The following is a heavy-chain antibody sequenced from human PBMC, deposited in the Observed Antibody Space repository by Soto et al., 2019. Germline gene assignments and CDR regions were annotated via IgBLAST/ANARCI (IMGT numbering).Heavy chain of an antibody. CDR2: ISTSGSSI. Sequence: EVQLVESGGGLVQPGGSLRLSCAASGFSFSNHNRNWFRQAPGKGLEWIPYISTSGSSIYYADSVKGRFTISIDNAKNSLYLQMNSLRAEDTAVYYCARSGNYRLDCWGQGTLVTVSS. D-gene: IGHD1-26*01. V-gene: IGHV3-48*01. J-gene: IGHJ4*02. CDR1: GFSFSNHN. CDR3: ARSGNYRLDC.